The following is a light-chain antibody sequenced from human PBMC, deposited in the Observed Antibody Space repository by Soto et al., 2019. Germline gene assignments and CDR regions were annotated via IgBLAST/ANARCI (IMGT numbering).Light chain of an antibody. V-gene: IGLV4-69*01. Sequence: QSVLTQSPSASASLGASVKLTCTLSSGHSSYAIAWHQQQPEKGPRYLMKLNSDGSHSKGDGIPDRFSGSSSGAERYLTISSLQSEDEADYYCQTWGTGFWVFGGGTKL. CDR2: LNSDGSH. J-gene: IGLJ3*02. CDR3: QTWGTGFWV. CDR1: SGHSSYA.